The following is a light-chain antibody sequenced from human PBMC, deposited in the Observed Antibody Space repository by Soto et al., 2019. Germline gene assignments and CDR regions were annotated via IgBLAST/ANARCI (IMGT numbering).Light chain of an antibody. V-gene: IGLV1-44*01. J-gene: IGLJ1*01. CDR2: HNN. CDR3: AAWDDSLNGYV. CDR1: SSNIGTNA. Sequence: QSVLTQPPSASGTAGQRVTISCSGGSSNIGTNAVNWYQQLPGTAPKLLIYHNNQRPSGVPDRFSGSKSGTSASLAISGLQSEDEADYYCAAWDDSLNGYVFGTGTKVTVL.